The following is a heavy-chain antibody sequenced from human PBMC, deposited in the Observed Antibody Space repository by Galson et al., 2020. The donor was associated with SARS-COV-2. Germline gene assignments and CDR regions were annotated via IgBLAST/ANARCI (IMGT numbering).Heavy chain of an antibody. Sequence: SVKASCKASGRTFNTYSISWLRQAPGPGLEWMGGIVPLFGTANYAQHFHRRVTITADASTATAYLELSSLRSEDTAVYFCARDRDISMAPHYYYDMDVWGQGTTVIVSS. CDR2: IVPLFGTA. J-gene: IGHJ6*02. CDR1: GRTFNTYS. D-gene: IGHD5-18*01. V-gene: IGHV1-69*13. CDR3: ARDRDISMAPHYYYDMDV.